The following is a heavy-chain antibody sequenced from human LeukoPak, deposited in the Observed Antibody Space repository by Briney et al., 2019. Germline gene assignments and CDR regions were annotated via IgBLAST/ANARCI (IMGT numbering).Heavy chain of an antibody. Sequence: SETLSLTCAVYGGSFSGYYWGWIRQPPGKGLEWIGEINHSGSTNYNPSLKSRVTISVDTSKNQFSLKLSSVTAADTAVYYCARYYYDSSGYYEAVVYFDYWGQGTLVTVSS. CDR1: GGSFSGYY. CDR3: ARYYYDSSGYYEAVVYFDY. V-gene: IGHV4-34*01. D-gene: IGHD3-22*01. CDR2: INHSGST. J-gene: IGHJ4*02.